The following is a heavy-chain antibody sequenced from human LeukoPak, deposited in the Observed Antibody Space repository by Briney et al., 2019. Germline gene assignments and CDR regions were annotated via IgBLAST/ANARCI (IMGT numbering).Heavy chain of an antibody. V-gene: IGHV4-59*01. Sequence: SETLSLTCTVSGGSISTYYWSWIRQPPGKGLEWIGYIYYRGSANYNPSLKSRVTISVDTSKNQFSLKLSSVTAADTAVYYCARGGSGYYPFDFWGQGTLVTVSS. CDR2: IYYRGSA. CDR3: ARGGSGYYPFDF. J-gene: IGHJ4*02. CDR1: GGSISTYY. D-gene: IGHD3-22*01.